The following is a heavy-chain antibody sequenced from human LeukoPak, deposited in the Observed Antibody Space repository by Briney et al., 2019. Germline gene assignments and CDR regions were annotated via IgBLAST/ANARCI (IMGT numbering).Heavy chain of an antibody. Sequence: ASVKVSCKASGYTFTSYGISWVRHAPGQGLEWMGWISAYNGNTNYAQKLQGRVTMTTDTSTSTAYMELRSLRSDDTAVYYCARDHCSSISCYGRWFDPWGQGTLVTVSS. CDR3: ARDHCSSISCYGRWFDP. CDR2: ISAYNGNT. D-gene: IGHD2-2*01. J-gene: IGHJ5*02. V-gene: IGHV1-18*04. CDR1: GYTFTSYG.